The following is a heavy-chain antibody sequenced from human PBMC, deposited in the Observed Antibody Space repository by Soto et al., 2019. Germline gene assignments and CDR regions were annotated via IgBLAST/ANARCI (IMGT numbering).Heavy chain of an antibody. V-gene: IGHV4-30-4*01. CDR3: AREESSAWSIDY. D-gene: IGHD3-22*01. J-gene: IGHJ4*02. Sequence: QVQLQESGPGLVKPSQTLSLTCTVSGGSMTSGDYYWSWIRQPPGKGLGWIGYIFHSGHTSYNPSLKSRVSISVETSKNQFSLKLSSVTGADTAVYYCAREESSAWSIDYWGQGTLVTVSS. CDR1: GGSMTSGDYY. CDR2: IFHSGHT.